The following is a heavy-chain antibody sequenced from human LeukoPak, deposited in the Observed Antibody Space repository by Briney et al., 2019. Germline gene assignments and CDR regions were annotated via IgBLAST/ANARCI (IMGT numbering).Heavy chain of an antibody. Sequence: ASVKVPCKASGGTFSSYAISWVRQAPGQGLEWMGGIIPIFGTANYAQKFQGRVTITADESTSTAYMELSSLRSEDTAVYYCARGGGIAARRSFDYWGQGTLVTVSS. J-gene: IGHJ4*02. V-gene: IGHV1-69*13. CDR3: ARGGGIAARRSFDY. CDR2: IIPIFGTA. D-gene: IGHD6-6*01. CDR1: GGTFSSYA.